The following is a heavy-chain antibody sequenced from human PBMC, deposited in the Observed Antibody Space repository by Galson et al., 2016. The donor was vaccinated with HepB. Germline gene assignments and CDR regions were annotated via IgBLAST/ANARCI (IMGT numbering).Heavy chain of an antibody. J-gene: IGHJ5*02. CDR3: AKCFYGDSPSWFDP. Sequence: SLRLSCAASGFTFENYAMHWVRQLPGKGLEWVSSITWNSGSTGYADSVKGRFTISRDNAKNSLYLQMNSLIPEDTALYYCAKCFYGDSPSWFDPWGQGTLVTVSS. V-gene: IGHV3-9*01. D-gene: IGHD4-17*01. CDR1: GFTFENYA. CDR2: ITWNSGST.